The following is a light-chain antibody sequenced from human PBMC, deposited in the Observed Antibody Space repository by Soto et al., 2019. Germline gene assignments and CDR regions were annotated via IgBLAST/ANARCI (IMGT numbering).Light chain of an antibody. J-gene: IGLJ1*01. CDR3: SSCTSSSTLVV. CDR2: DVS. CDR1: SSDVGGYNY. Sequence: QSVLTQPASVSGSPGQSITISCTGTSSDVGGYNYVSWYQHHPGKAPKLLMYDVSNRPSGVSNRFSGSKSGSTASLTISGLQAEDEGDFYCSSCTSSSTLVVFGTGTKLTVL. V-gene: IGLV2-14*03.